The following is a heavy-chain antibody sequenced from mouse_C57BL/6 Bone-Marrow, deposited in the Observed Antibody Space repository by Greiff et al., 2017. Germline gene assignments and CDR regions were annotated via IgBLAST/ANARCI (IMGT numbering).Heavy chain of an antibody. D-gene: IGHD1-1*01. Sequence: EVKLVQSGPGLAKPSQTLSLTCSVTGYSITRDYWNCIRQFPGNKLEYMGYISYSGSTYHNTSPINRISITRDTSKNQYYLQLNSVTTEEAATYYCGRWGYYGSRPWYFDVWGTGTTVTVSS. CDR3: GRWGYYGSRPWYFDV. V-gene: IGHV3-8*01. J-gene: IGHJ1*03. CDR1: GYSITRDY. CDR2: ISYSGST.